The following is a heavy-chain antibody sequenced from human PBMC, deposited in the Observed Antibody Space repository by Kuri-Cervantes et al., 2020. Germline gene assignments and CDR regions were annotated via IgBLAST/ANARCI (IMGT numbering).Heavy chain of an antibody. CDR3: AKVGAAADWYFDL. Sequence: GESLKISCAASGFTFDDYAMHWVRQAPGKGLEWVSLISWDGGSTYYADSVKGRFTISRDNSKNSLYLQMNSLRAEDTALYYCAKVGAAADWYFDLWGRGTLVTVSS. CDR2: ISWDGGST. CDR1: GFTFDDYA. J-gene: IGHJ2*01. D-gene: IGHD6-13*01. V-gene: IGHV3-43D*04.